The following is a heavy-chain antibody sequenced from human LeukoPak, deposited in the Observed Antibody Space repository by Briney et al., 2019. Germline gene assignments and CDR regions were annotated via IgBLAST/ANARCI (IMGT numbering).Heavy chain of an antibody. J-gene: IGHJ4*02. D-gene: IGHD3-22*01. CDR3: AREPSSSGYYYSDY. CDR2: INPNSGGT. V-gene: IGHV1-2*02. CDR1: GYTFTGYY. Sequence: ASVKVSCKASGYTFTGYYMHWVRQAPGQGLEWMGWINPNSGGTNYAQDFQGRVTMTRDTSISTAYMELSRPRSDDTAVYYCAREPSSSGYYYSDYWGQGTLVTVSS.